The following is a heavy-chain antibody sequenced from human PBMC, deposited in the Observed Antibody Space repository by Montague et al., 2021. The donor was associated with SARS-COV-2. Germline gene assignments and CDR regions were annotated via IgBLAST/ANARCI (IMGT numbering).Heavy chain of an antibody. D-gene: IGHD2-15*01. J-gene: IGHJ4*02. CDR3: ARASPAYWGFVVIVAAYFDF. Sequence: SETLSLTCSVSGDSITYFYWSWIWQAPGKGLEWIGLIYSRGSTKYNPSLESRGTVSVDTSKNQFPLKLRSVTVTDTAVYYCARASPAYWGFVVIVAAYFDFWGQGTLVTVSS. V-gene: IGHV4-4*08. CDR2: IYSRGST. CDR1: GDSITYFY.